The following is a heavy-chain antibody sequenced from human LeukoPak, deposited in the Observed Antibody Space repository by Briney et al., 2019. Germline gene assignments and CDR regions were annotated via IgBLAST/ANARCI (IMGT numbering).Heavy chain of an antibody. Sequence: SETLSLTCAVSGYSISSGYYRGWIRQPPGKGLEWIGSIYHSGSTYYNPSLKSRVTISVDTSKNQFSLRLSSVTAADTAVYYCARRRTMIVVVPNAFDIWGQGTMVTVSS. V-gene: IGHV4-38-2*01. CDR1: GYSISSGYY. CDR2: IYHSGST. J-gene: IGHJ3*02. D-gene: IGHD3-22*01. CDR3: ARRRTMIVVVPNAFDI.